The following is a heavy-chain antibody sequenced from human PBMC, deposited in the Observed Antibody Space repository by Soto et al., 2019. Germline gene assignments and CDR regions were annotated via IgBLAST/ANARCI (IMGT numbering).Heavy chain of an antibody. CDR3: TSSGYPRGDAFDI. D-gene: IGHD3-22*01. Sequence: GGSLRLSCTASGFTFGDYAMSWARQAPGKGLEWVGFIRSKAYGGTTEYAASVKGRFTISRDDSKSIAYLQMNSLKTEDTAVYYCTSSGYPRGDAFDIWGQGTMVTVSS. CDR2: IRSKAYGGTT. V-gene: IGHV3-49*04. CDR1: GFTFGDYA. J-gene: IGHJ3*02.